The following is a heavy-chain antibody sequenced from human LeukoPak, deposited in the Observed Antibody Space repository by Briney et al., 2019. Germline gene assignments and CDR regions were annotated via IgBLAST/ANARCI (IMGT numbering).Heavy chain of an antibody. CDR3: ARGSVVRINWFDP. Sequence: SETLSLTCTVSGGSISSYYWSWIRQPPGKGLEWIGFIYYSGSTNYNPSLKSRVTISVDTSKNQFSLKLSSVTAADTAVYYCARGSVVRINWFDPWGQGTLVTVSS. CDR2: IYYSGST. CDR1: GGSISSYY. D-gene: IGHD3-10*01. J-gene: IGHJ5*02. V-gene: IGHV4-59*08.